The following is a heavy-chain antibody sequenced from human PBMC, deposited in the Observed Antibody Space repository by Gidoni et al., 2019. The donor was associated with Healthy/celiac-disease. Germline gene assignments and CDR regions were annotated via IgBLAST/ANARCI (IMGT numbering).Heavy chain of an antibody. J-gene: IGHJ4*02. D-gene: IGHD2-2*01. V-gene: IGHV4-31*03. CDR3: ARGGYCSSTSCYAFDY. CDR2: IYYSGST. CDR1: GGSINRGGYY. Sequence: QVQLQESGPGLVKPSQTLSLTCTVSGGSINRGGYYWSWIRQHPGKGLEWIGYIYYSGSTYYNPSLKSRVTISVDTSKNQFSLKLSSVTAADTAVYYCARGGYCSSTSCYAFDYWGQGTLVTVSS.